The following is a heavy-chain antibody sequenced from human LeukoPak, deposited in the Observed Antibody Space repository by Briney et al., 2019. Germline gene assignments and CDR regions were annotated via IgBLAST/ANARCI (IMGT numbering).Heavy chain of an antibody. Sequence: SQTLSLTCAISGDSVSAYRAVWARIRPSPSGGLEWLGRTYYRSKWHNDYAVSMKSRITINPDTSKNQLSLQLNSVTPEDTAVYFCARERSSTFDIWGQGTMVTVSS. J-gene: IGHJ3*02. V-gene: IGHV6-1*01. CDR3: ARERSSTFDI. CDR2: TYYRSKWHN. CDR1: GDSVSAYRAV.